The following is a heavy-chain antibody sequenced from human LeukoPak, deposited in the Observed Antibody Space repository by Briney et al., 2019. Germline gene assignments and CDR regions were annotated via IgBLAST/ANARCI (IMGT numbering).Heavy chain of an antibody. CDR3: ARVHSSYDSSGYYVP. J-gene: IGHJ5*02. Sequence: ASVKVSCKASGYTFTGYYMHWVRQAPGQGLEWMGWINPNSGGTNYAQEFQGRVTMTRDTSISTAYMELSRLRSDDTAVYYCARVHSSYDSSGYYVPWGQGTLVTVSS. CDR1: GYTFTGYY. D-gene: IGHD3-22*01. V-gene: IGHV1-2*02. CDR2: INPNSGGT.